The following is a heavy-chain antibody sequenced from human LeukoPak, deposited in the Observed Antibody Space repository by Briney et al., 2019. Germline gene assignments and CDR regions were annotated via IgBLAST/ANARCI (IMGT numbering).Heavy chain of an antibody. CDR1: GFTFDDYA. CDR2: ISWNSGSI. V-gene: IGHV3-9*01. Sequence: PGGSLRLSCAASGFTFDDYAMHWVRQAPGKGLEWVSGISWNSGSIGYADSVKGRFTISRDNAKNSLYLQMNSLRAEDTALYYCAKSAATYYDSSPLYYFDYWGQGTLVTVSS. D-gene: IGHD3-22*01. CDR3: AKSAATYYDSSPLYYFDY. J-gene: IGHJ4*02.